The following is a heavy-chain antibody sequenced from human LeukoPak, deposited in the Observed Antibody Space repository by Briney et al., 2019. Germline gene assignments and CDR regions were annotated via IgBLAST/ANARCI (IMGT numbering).Heavy chain of an antibody. CDR1: GYSFTSYW. J-gene: IGHJ6*03. Sequence: GESLKISCKGSGYSFTSYWIGWVRQKPGKGLEWRGIIDPGRSAVRYSPSFQGQVTISADKSISTAYLQWSSLKASDTAMYYCARLRDFWRAYYYYYMDVWGKGTTVTVS. D-gene: IGHD3-3*01. CDR3: ARLRDFWRAYYYYYMDV. CDR2: IDPGRSAV. V-gene: IGHV5-51*01.